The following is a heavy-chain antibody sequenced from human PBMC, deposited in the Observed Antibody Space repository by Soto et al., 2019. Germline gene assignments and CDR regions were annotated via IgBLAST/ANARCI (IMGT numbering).Heavy chain of an antibody. Sequence: PSETLSVTCTVSGGSIISGDYYWTWIRQPPGKGLEWIGYVYYTGSTNYNPSLKSRVTMSVDTSKNQFSLKLSSVTAADTAVYYCVGLDGYSYGYSFDYWGHGTLVTVS. CDR1: GGSIISGDYY. J-gene: IGHJ4*01. CDR2: VYYTGST. D-gene: IGHD5-18*01. V-gene: IGHV4-30-4*01. CDR3: VGLDGYSYGYSFDY.